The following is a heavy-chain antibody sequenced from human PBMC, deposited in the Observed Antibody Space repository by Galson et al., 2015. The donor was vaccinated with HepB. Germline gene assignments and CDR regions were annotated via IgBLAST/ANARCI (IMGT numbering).Heavy chain of an antibody. Sequence: SLRLSCAASGFTFNTYAINWVRQAPGKGLEWVSSISTGGATTYYADSVKGRFTISRDNSKNTLYLQMNSLRAEDTALYFCAKSGHGLGGYYSDWGQGTLVTVSS. J-gene: IGHJ4*02. CDR3: AKSGHGLGGYYSD. V-gene: IGHV3-23*01. CDR1: GFTFNTYA. D-gene: IGHD3-22*01. CDR2: ISTGGATT.